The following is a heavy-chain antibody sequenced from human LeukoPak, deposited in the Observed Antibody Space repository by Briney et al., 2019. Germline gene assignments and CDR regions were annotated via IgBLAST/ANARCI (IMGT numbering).Heavy chain of an antibody. CDR2: IYWNSGGT. CDR3: TKDITAGGLDY. J-gene: IGHJ4*02. V-gene: IGHV3-9*02. Sequence: SGGPLRLSCAASGFTSNDHAMHWIRQIPGKGLEWVSGIYWNSGGTGYADSVKGRFTISRDNAKNSLYLQMNSLRTDDTALYYCTKDITAGGLDYWGQGTLVTVSS. CDR1: GFTSNDHA. D-gene: IGHD6-13*01.